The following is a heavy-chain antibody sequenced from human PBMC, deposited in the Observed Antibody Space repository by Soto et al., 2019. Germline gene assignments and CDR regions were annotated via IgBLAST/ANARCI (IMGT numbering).Heavy chain of an antibody. CDR3: ANRYCISTSCYYYYGMDV. V-gene: IGHV3-74*01. J-gene: IGHJ6*02. D-gene: IGHD2-2*01. Sequence: PGGSLRLSCAASGFTFSSYWMHWVRQAPGKGLVWVSRIKSDGSTTDYADSVKGRFTISRDNAKNTLYLQVNSLRAEDTAVYYCANRYCISTSCYYYYGMDVWGQGTTVTVSS. CDR1: GFTFSSYW. CDR2: IKSDGSTT.